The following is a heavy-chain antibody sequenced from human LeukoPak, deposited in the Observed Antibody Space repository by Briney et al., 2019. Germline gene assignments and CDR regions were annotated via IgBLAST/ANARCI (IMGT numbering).Heavy chain of an antibody. Sequence: GGSLRLSRAASGFTFSSYAMSWVRQAPGKGLEWVSAISGSGGSTYYADSVKGRFTISRDNSKNTLYLQMNSLRAEDTAVYYCAKSPPEGITIFGVVIMSAEYFQHWGQGTLVTVSS. CDR1: GFTFSSYA. CDR2: ISGSGGST. CDR3: AKSPPEGITIFGVVIMSAEYFQH. J-gene: IGHJ1*01. V-gene: IGHV3-23*01. D-gene: IGHD3-3*01.